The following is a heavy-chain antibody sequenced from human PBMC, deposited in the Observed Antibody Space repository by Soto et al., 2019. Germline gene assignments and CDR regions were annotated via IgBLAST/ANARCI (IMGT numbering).Heavy chain of an antibody. D-gene: IGHD6-19*01. Sequence: QVQLVESRGGVVQPGRSLRLSCAASGFTFSNSAMHWARQAPGKGLEWVAFISYDGNNKYYADSVKGRFTISRDNSMNALYLQMNSLRPEDTAVYYCARDRVVAGIGEIDYWGQGTLGTVSS. CDR2: ISYDGNNK. CDR3: ARDRVVAGIGEIDY. V-gene: IGHV3-30-3*01. CDR1: GFTFSNSA. J-gene: IGHJ4*02.